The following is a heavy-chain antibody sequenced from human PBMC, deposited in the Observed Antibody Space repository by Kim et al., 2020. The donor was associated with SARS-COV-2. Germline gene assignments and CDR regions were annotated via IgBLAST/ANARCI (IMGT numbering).Heavy chain of an antibody. CDR3: ARDRGGGYDSWYFDL. J-gene: IGHJ2*01. Sequence: DSVKGRFTISRDNSKNTLYLQMNSLRAEDTAVYYCARDRGGGYDSWYFDLWGRGTLVTVSS. V-gene: IGHV3-66*01. D-gene: IGHD5-12*01.